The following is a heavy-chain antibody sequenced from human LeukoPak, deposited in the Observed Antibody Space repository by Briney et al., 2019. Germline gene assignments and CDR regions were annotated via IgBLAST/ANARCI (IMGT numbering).Heavy chain of an antibody. CDR3: ARDLGSYVDS. J-gene: IGHJ5*01. CDR2: IYRDDRT. V-gene: IGHV3-66*01. Sequence: GGSLRLSCAVSGXPVSSNFMSWVRQAPGKGLEWVSIIYRDDRTFYADSVKDRFTISRDNSKKTLFLQMNSLRAEDTAVYYCARDLGSYVDSWGHGTLVTVSS. CDR1: GXPVSSNF. D-gene: IGHD5-18*01.